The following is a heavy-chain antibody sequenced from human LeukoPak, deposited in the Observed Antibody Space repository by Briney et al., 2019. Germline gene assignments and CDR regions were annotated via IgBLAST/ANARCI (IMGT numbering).Heavy chain of an antibody. CDR1: GFSFSTYG. J-gene: IGHJ4*02. Sequence: GGSLRLSCAVSGFSFSTYGMSWVRQAPGKGLEWVAAVVSDGINTIYVDSVKGRFTISRDNSKNTLYLQLNSLRAEDTAVYYCAKGLAAGSQYFDYWGQGTLVTVSS. CDR2: VVSDGINT. D-gene: IGHD6-25*01. V-gene: IGHV3-23*01. CDR3: AKGLAAGSQYFDY.